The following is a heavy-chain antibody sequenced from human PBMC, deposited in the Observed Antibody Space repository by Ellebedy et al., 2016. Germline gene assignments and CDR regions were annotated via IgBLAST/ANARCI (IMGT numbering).Heavy chain of an antibody. D-gene: IGHD1-26*01. V-gene: IGHV3-30*18. CDR3: AKAGGDGGNYYAFFDY. J-gene: IGHJ4*02. CDR1: GFAFRNYG. CDR2: IAYDGSDK. Sequence: GGSLRLSCAASGFAFRNYGMHWVRQAPGKGLEWVAVIAYDGSDKFYADSVKGRFTISRDNSKNTLSLQMNSLRPEDTAVYYCAKAGGDGGNYYAFFDYWGQGSLVTVSS.